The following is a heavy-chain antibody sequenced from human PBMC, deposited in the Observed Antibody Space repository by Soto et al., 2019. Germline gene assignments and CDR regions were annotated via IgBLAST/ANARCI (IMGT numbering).Heavy chain of an antibody. Sequence: PSENLSLTCTVSGGSISSYYWSWVRQPRGKGLEWIGYIYYSGSTNYNPSLKSRVTISVDTSKNQFSLKLSSVTAPDTAVYYCARETYYGSGSYYRVGWFDPWGQGTLVTVSS. D-gene: IGHD3-10*01. J-gene: IGHJ5*02. CDR1: GGSISSYY. V-gene: IGHV4-59*01. CDR2: IYYSGST. CDR3: ARETYYGSGSYYRVGWFDP.